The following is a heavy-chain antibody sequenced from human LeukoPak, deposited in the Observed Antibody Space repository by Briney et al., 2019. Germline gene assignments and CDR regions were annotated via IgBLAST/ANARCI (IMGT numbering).Heavy chain of an antibody. D-gene: IGHD1-26*01. Sequence: GRSLRLSCAASGFTFDDYAMHWARQAPGKGLEWVSGISWNSGNIGYADSVKGRFTISRDNAKNSLYLQMNSLRAEDTALYYCAKSLGSYYYAFDIWGQGTMVTVSS. V-gene: IGHV3-9*01. J-gene: IGHJ3*02. CDR2: ISWNSGNI. CDR3: AKSLGSYYYAFDI. CDR1: GFTFDDYA.